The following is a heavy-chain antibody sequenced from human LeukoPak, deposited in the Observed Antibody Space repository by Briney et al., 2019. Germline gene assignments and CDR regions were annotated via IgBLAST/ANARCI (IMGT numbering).Heavy chain of an antibody. V-gene: IGHV3-9*01. D-gene: IGHD1-26*01. Sequence: QSGGSLRLSCAASGFTFDDYAMHWVRQAPGKGLEWVSGISWNSGSIGYADSVKGRFTISRDNAKNSLYLQMNSLRAEDTALYYCAKDSGSYNRPFDYWGQGTLVTVSS. CDR2: ISWNSGSI. CDR3: AKDSGSYNRPFDY. J-gene: IGHJ4*02. CDR1: GFTFDDYA.